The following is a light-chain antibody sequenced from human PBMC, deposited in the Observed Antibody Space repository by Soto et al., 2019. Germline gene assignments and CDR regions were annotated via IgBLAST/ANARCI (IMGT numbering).Light chain of an antibody. Sequence: QLVLTQSPSASASLGASVNLTCTLSSGHSSNAIAWHQQRPQKGPRYLMKIKSDGSHTKGDGIPDRFSGSSSGTERHLIISRLQSEDEADYYCQTWGTGIQGVFGGGTQLTVL. CDR2: IKSDGSH. CDR3: QTWGTGIQGV. J-gene: IGLJ3*02. CDR1: SGHSSNA. V-gene: IGLV4-69*01.